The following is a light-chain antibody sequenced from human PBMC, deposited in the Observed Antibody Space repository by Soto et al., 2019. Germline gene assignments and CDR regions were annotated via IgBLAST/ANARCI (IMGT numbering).Light chain of an antibody. CDR1: QSVSSSY. CDR2: GAA. Sequence: EIVLTQFPGTLSVSPGERATLSCRASQSVSSSYLAWYQQKPGQAPRLLIYGAASRATGSPDRFSGSGSGTDFTLTISRLEPEDFAVYYCHHYGSSFGPGTKVDIK. J-gene: IGKJ3*01. CDR3: HHYGSS. V-gene: IGKV3-20*01.